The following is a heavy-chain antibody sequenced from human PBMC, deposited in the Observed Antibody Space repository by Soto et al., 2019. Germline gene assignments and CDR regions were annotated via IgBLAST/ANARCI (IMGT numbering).Heavy chain of an antibody. Sequence: GGSLRLSCAASGFTFSSYAMSWVRQAPGKGLEWVSAISGSGGSTYYADSVKGRFTISRDNSKNTLYLQMNSLRAEDTAVYYCAKDSGNAVTTWYYFDYWGQGTLVTVSS. V-gene: IGHV3-23*01. J-gene: IGHJ4*02. CDR2: ISGSGGST. CDR3: AKDSGNAVTTWYYFDY. D-gene: IGHD4-17*01. CDR1: GFTFSSYA.